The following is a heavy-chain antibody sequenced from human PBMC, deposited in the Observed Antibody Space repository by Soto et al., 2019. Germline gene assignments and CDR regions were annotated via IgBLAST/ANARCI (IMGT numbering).Heavy chain of an antibody. V-gene: IGHV1-3*01. CDR2: INAGNGNT. Sequence: QVQLVQSGAEVKKPGASVKVSCKASGYTFTSYAMHWVRQAPGQRLEWMGWINAGNGNTKYSQKFQGRVTITRDTSESTAYMELSSLRSEDTAVYYCARKIEYCSSTSCYRVWFDPWGQGTLVTVSS. CDR3: ARKIEYCSSTSCYRVWFDP. J-gene: IGHJ5*02. CDR1: GYTFTSYA. D-gene: IGHD2-2*01.